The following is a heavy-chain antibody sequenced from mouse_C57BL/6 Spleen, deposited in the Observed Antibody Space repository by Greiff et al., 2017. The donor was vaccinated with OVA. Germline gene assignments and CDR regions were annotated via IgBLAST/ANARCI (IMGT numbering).Heavy chain of an antibody. D-gene: IGHD1-1*01. CDR2: INPNNGGT. CDR3: ARSGITTVGYFDV. Sequence: VQLQQSGPELVKPGASVKIPCKASGYTFTDYNMDWVKQSHGKSLEWIGDINPNNGGTIYNQKFKGKATLTVDKSSSTAYMELRSLTSEDTSVYYCARSGITTVGYFDVWGTGTTVTVSS. CDR1: GYTFTDYN. V-gene: IGHV1-18*01. J-gene: IGHJ1*03.